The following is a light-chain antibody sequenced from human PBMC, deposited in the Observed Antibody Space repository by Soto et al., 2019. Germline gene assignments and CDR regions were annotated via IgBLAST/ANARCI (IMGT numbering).Light chain of an antibody. CDR3: CSYAGSHTYV. J-gene: IGLJ1*01. Sequence: SVLTQPRSVSGSPGQSVTMSCTGASSDVGNYNSVSWYQQHPGKAPKLIIYDVRKRPSGVPDRFSGSKSGNTASLTISGLQAEDEADYFCCSYAGSHTYVFGTGTKVTVL. CDR1: SSDVGNYNS. V-gene: IGLV2-11*01. CDR2: DVR.